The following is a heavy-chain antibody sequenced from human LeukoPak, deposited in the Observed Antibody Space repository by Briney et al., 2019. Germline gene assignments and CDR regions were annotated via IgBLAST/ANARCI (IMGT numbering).Heavy chain of an antibody. Sequence: LPGGSLRLSCVASGFTFSSYAMSWVRQAPGKGLEWVSAISGSGGSTYYADSVKGRFTISRDNSKNTLYLQMNSLRAEDTAVYYCAKTAAGPIPTPVDYWGQGTLVTVSS. D-gene: IGHD6-13*01. CDR2: ISGSGGST. V-gene: IGHV3-23*01. CDR1: GFTFSSYA. CDR3: AKTAAGPIPTPVDY. J-gene: IGHJ4*02.